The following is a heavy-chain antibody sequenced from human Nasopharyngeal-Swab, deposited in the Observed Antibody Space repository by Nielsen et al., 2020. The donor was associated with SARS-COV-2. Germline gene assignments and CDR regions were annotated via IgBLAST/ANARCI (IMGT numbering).Heavy chain of an antibody. J-gene: IGHJ6*03. V-gene: IGHV3-30*18. CDR2: ISYDGSNK. CDR3: AKDEAYYDFWSGYYAYYYMDV. CDR1: GFTFSSYG. D-gene: IGHD3-3*01. Sequence: GESLKISCAASGFTFSSYGMHWVRQAPGKGLEWVAVISYDGSNKYYADSVKGRFTISRDDSKNTLYLQMNGLRAEDTAVYYCAKDEAYYDFWSGYYAYYYMDVWGKGTTVTVSS.